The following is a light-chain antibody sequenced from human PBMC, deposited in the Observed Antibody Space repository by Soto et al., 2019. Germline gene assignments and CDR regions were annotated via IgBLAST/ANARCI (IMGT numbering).Light chain of an antibody. CDR3: NSCTRSNTRV. V-gene: IGLV2-14*03. CDR1: SSDVGGYNF. CDR2: DVS. J-gene: IGLJ3*02. Sequence: QSALTQPASVSGSPGQTITISCTGTSSDVGGYNFVSWYQQYPGEAPKLMIFDVSNRPSGVSNRFSGSKSGNTASLTISGLQAEDEADYYCNSCTRSNTRVFGGGTKVTVL.